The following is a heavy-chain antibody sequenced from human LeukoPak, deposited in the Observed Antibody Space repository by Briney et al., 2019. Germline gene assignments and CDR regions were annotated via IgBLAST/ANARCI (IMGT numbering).Heavy chain of an antibody. CDR1: GFTLSSYE. CDR2: ISSSGSLI. CDR3: ARATTRFGESSFDI. V-gene: IGHV3-48*03. D-gene: IGHD3-16*01. Sequence: GGSLRLSCAASGFTLSSYEMNWVRQAPGKGLEWVSYISSSGSLIYYADSVKGRFTISRDNAKNSLYLQMNNLRAEDTAVYYCARATTRFGESSFDIWGQGTMVTVSS. J-gene: IGHJ3*02.